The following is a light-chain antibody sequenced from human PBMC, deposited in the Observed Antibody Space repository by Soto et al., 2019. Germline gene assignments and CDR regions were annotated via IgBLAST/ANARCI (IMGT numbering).Light chain of an antibody. J-gene: IGLJ2*01. CDR3: GAWDSSLSAGV. CDR2: ENN. Sequence: QSVLTQPPSVSAAPGQKVTISCSGSSSNIGRNYVSWYQQLPGTAPKLLIYENNKRPSGIPDRMSGSTSGTSATLGITGLQTGDEAVYHCGAWDSSLSAGVFGGGTKLTVL. CDR1: SSNIGRNY. V-gene: IGLV1-51*02.